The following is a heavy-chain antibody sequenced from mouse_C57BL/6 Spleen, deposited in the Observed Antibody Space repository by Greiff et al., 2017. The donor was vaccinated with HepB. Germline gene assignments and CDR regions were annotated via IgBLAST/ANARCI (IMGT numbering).Heavy chain of an antibody. CDR2: IDPENGDT. Sequence: EVQLQQSGAELVRPGASVKLSCTASGFNIKDDYMHWVKQRPEQGLEWIGWIDPENGDTEYASKFQGKATITADTSSNTAYLPLSSLTSEDTAVYYCTTSPRRYFDVWGTGTTVTVSS. CDR3: TTSPRRYFDV. V-gene: IGHV14-4*01. J-gene: IGHJ1*03. CDR1: GFNIKDDY.